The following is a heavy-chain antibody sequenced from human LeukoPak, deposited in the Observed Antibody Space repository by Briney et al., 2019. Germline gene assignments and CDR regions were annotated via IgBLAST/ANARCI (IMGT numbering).Heavy chain of an antibody. CDR2: VYYSGRT. CDR3: ARQGSSGWYYFDY. J-gene: IGHJ4*02. D-gene: IGHD6-19*01. Sequence: SETLSLTCTVSGDSVNSFYYWGWIRQPPGKGLEWIASVYYSGRTYTNPSLKSRVTISVDTSKNHFSLKLDSVTAADTAVYYCARQGSSGWYYFDYWGQGTLVTVSS. V-gene: IGHV4-39*01. CDR1: GDSVNSFYY.